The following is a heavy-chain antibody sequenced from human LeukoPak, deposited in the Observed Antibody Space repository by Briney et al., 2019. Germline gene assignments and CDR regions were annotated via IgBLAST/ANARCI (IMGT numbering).Heavy chain of an antibody. CDR1: GLTVRSNY. V-gene: IGHV3-66*01. CDR3: GRGTVTMVDY. CDR2: IYSVGSK. Sequence: GGSLRLSCAASGLTVRSNYIRWVRQAPRRGLEWVSFIYSVGSKYYADSVNDRSTISSDNYKNTLVLHMNSLRAGGTPVYYCGRGTVTMVDYWGQGTLVTVSS. D-gene: IGHD3-10*01. J-gene: IGHJ4*02.